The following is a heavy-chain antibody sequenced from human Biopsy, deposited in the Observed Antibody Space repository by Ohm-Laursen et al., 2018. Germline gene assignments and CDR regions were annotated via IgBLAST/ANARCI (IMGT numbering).Heavy chain of an antibody. CDR3: ARPPWGHAYGYYNGMDV. D-gene: IGHD3-10*01. Sequence: SLRLSCAASGFPVRDYYMIWIRQPPGKGLEWVSYITNSGGTVYYEDSVKGRFTVSRDNAKNSLYLQMDRLRAEDTAVYYCARPPWGHAYGYYNGMDVWGQGTTVIVSS. CDR1: GFPVRDYY. V-gene: IGHV3-11*01. J-gene: IGHJ6*02. CDR2: ITNSGGTV.